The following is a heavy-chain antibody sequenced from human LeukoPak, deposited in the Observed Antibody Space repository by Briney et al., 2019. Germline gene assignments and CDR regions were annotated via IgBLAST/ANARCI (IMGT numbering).Heavy chain of an antibody. CDR2: IIPILGIA. D-gene: IGHD3-3*01. J-gene: IGHJ4*02. CDR1: GGTFSSYA. CDR3: ARARDFWSSYEPNYDY. V-gene: IGHV1-69*04. Sequence: ASVKVSCKASGGTFSSYAISWVRQAPGQGLEWMGRIIPILGIANHAQKFQGRVTITADKSTSTAYMELISLRSDDTAVYYCARARDFWSSYEPNYDYWGQGTLVSVSS.